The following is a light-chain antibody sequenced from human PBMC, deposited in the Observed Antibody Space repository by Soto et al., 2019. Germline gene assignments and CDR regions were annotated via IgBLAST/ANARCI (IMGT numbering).Light chain of an antibody. CDR2: AAS. J-gene: IGKJ5*01. CDR3: QQLNSYPRNT. V-gene: IGKV1-9*01. CDR1: QGISSY. Sequence: DIQLTQSPSFLSASVGDRVTITCRASQGISSYLVWYQQKPGKAPKLLIYAASTLQSGVPSRFSGSGSGTEFTLTISSLQPEDFATYYCQQLNSYPRNTFGQGTRLEIK.